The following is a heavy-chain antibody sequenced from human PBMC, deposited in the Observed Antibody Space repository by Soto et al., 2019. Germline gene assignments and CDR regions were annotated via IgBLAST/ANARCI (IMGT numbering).Heavy chain of an antibody. Sequence: QVQLQQWGAGLLKPSETLSLTCAVYGGSFSGYYWSWIRQPPGKGLEWIGEINHSGSTNYNPSLKRRVTISVDTSKNQFSLKLSSVTAADTAVYYCARGQYGDYGAYSYWGQGTLVTVSS. J-gene: IGHJ4*02. D-gene: IGHD4-17*01. CDR2: INHSGST. CDR1: GGSFSGYY. V-gene: IGHV4-34*01. CDR3: ARGQYGDYGAYSY.